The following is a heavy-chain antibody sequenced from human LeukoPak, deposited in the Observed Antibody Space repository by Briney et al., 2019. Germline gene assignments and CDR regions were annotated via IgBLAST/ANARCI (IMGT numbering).Heavy chain of an antibody. J-gene: IGHJ4*02. CDR3: ARDPRDNYSNYVGDGY. V-gene: IGHV1-2*06. CDR2: INPNSGGT. D-gene: IGHD4-11*01. Sequence: ASVKVSCKASGYTFTGYYMHWVRQAPGQGLEWMGRINPNSGGTNYAQKFQGRVTMTRDTSISTAYMELSRLRSDDTAVYYCARDPRDNYSNYVGDGYWGQGTLVTVSS. CDR1: GYTFTGYY.